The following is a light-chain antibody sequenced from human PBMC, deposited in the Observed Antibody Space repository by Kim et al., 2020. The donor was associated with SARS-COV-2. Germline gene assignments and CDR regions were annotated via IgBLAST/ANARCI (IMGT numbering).Light chain of an antibody. CDR3: NSRDSNDNVV. Sequence: SSELTQDPAVSVALGQTVRITCQGDSLRSYYATWYQQKPGQAPILVIYGKNNRPSGIPDRFSGSSSGNTASLTIPGTQVGDEADYYCNSRDSNDNVVFGG. V-gene: IGLV3-19*01. CDR2: GKN. CDR1: SLRSYY. J-gene: IGLJ2*01.